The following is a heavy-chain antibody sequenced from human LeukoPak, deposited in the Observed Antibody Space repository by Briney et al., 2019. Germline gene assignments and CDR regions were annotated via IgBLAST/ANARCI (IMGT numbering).Heavy chain of an antibody. V-gene: IGHV3-53*01. D-gene: IGHD5-18*01. CDR1: GFTVSSNY. Sequence: GGSLRLSCAASGFTVSSNYMSWVRQAPGKGLEWVSVIFSGGSTYYADSVKGRFTISRDNSKNMLYLQMNSLRAEDTAVYYCAKDKGYSYGGDAFDIWGQGTMVTVSS. J-gene: IGHJ3*02. CDR2: IFSGGST. CDR3: AKDKGYSYGGDAFDI.